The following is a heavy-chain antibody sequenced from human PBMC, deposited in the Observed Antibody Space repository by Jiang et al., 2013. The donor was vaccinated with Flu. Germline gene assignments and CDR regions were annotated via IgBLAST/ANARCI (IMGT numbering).Heavy chain of an antibody. V-gene: IGHV3-30*18. CDR2: ISYDGSNK. Sequence: GRSLRLSCAASGFTFSSYGMHWVRQAPGKGLEWVAVISYDGSNKYYADSVKGRFTISRDNSKNTLYLQMNSLRAEDTAVYYCAKDEAIWGVATVDYWGQGTLVTVSS. D-gene: IGHD3-16*01. CDR1: GFTFSSYG. CDR3: AKDEAIWGVATVDY. J-gene: IGHJ4*02.